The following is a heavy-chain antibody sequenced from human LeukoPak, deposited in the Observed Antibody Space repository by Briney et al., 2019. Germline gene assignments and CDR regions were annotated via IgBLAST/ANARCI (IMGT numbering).Heavy chain of an antibody. CDR2: IIPIFGTA. D-gene: IGHD1-1*01. Sequence: SVKVSCKASGGTFSSYAISWVRQAPGRGLEWMGGIIPIFGTANYAQKFQGRVTITADESTSTAYMELSSLRSEDTAVYYCASRDNWNDPFDYWGQGTLVTVSS. V-gene: IGHV1-69*13. CDR3: ASRDNWNDPFDY. J-gene: IGHJ4*02. CDR1: GGTFSSYA.